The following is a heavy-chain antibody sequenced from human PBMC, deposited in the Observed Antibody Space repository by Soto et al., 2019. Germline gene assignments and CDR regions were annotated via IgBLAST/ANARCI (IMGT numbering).Heavy chain of an antibody. CDR2: ISGSGGST. Sequence: PGGSLRLSCAASGFTFSSYAMSWVRQAPGKGLEWVSAISGSGGSTYYADSVKGRFTISRDNSKNTLYLQMNSLRAEDTAVYYCAKDPSKYSSSWFSHPNNWFDPWGQGTLVTVSS. V-gene: IGHV3-23*01. D-gene: IGHD6-13*01. J-gene: IGHJ5*02. CDR1: GFTFSSYA. CDR3: AKDPSKYSSSWFSHPNNWFDP.